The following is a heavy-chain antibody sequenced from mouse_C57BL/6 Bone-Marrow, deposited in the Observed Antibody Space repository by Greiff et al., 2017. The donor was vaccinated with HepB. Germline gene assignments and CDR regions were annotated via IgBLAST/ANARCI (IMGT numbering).Heavy chain of an antibody. CDR3: ASQDSSGYFAD. Sequence: LMESGAELVRPGSSVKLSCKDSYFAFIASAMHWVKQRPGHGLEWIGSFTMYSDATEYSENFKGRATLTANTSSSTAYMELSSLTSEDSAVYSCASQDSSGYFADWGQGTLVTVSA. CDR1: YFAFIASA. D-gene: IGHD3-2*02. V-gene: IGHV1-49*01. J-gene: IGHJ3*01. CDR2: FTMYSDAT.